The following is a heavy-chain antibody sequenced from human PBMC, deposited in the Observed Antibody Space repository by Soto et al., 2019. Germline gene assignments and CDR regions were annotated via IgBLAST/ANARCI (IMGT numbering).Heavy chain of an antibody. D-gene: IGHD2-2*01. CDR3: GRQPGHCGSTTCFGYYSVDV. Sequence: QLQLQESGPRLVKPSETLSLTCSVSGGSISSSSYSWGWIRQPPGKGLEWIGTKYYSGSTHYNPSLGGRVAISADTPNNQLSLRLSSVTAADTAVYYCGRQPGHCGSTTCFGYYSVDVWGQGTTVTVS. CDR1: GGSISSSSYS. V-gene: IGHV4-39*01. CDR2: KYYSGST. J-gene: IGHJ6*02.